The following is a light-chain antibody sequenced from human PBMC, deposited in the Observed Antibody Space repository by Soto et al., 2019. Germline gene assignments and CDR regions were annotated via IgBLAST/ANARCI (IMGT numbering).Light chain of an antibody. CDR1: QSISSY. CDR2: AAS. V-gene: IGKV1-39*01. CDR3: QQSYSTPPLT. Sequence: DIQMTQSPSSLSASVGDRVTITCRASQSISSYLNWYQQKQGKAPKLLIYAASSLQSGVPSRFSGSGSGTDFTLTISSLQPEDFATYYCQQSYSTPPLTFDGGTKVEIK. J-gene: IGKJ4*01.